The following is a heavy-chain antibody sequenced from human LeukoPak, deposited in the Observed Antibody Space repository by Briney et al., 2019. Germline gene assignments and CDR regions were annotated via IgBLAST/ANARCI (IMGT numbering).Heavy chain of an antibody. D-gene: IGHD3-10*01. CDR2: IYSGGST. J-gene: IGHJ5*02. V-gene: IGHV3-66*01. CDR1: GFTVSSNY. Sequence: PGGSLRLSCAASGFTVSSNYMSWVRQAPGKGLEWVSVIYSGGSTYYADSVKGRFTISRDNSKNTLYLQMNSLRAEDTAVYYCARDGYYYGSGSRGRFDPWGQGTLVTVSS. CDR3: ARDGYYYGSGSRGRFDP.